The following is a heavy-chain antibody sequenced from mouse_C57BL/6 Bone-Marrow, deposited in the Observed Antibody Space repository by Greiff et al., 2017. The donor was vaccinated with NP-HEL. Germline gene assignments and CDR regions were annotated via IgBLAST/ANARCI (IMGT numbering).Heavy chain of an antibody. CDR2: ISDGGSYT. Sequence: EVMLVESGGGLVKPGGSLKLSCAASGFTFSSYAMSWVRQTPEKRLEWVATISDGGSYTYYPDNVKGRFTISRDNAKNNLYLQMSHLKSEDTAMYYCAREYSNYLAWFAYWGQGTLVTVSA. J-gene: IGHJ3*01. V-gene: IGHV5-4*01. CDR1: GFTFSSYA. CDR3: AREYSNYLAWFAY. D-gene: IGHD2-5*01.